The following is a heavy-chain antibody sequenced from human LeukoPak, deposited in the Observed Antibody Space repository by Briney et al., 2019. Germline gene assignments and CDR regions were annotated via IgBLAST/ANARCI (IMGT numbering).Heavy chain of an antibody. CDR1: GYTFSGHY. V-gene: IGHV1-2*02. CDR3: ARVVGYGDYAFDY. Sequence: ASVKVSCKASGYTFSGHYIHWVRQAPGQGLEWMGWIYPNSGGTSYAQKFQGRVTITRDTSIQAAYMELRRLRSDDTAVYYCARVVGYGDYAFDYWGQGTLVTVSS. D-gene: IGHD4-17*01. J-gene: IGHJ4*02. CDR2: IYPNSGGT.